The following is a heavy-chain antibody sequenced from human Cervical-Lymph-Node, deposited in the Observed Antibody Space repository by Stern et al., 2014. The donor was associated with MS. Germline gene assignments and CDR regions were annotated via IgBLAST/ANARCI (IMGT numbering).Heavy chain of an antibody. Sequence: DQLVQSGGGPVKPGGSLRLSCAASGFSFSRYNMNWVRQAPGKGLEWVSSIGGSGFPTFYSDSVKGRFTISRDNGVNSVYLQMDNLGADDTAVYYCAKDLFDYDTTGYPYDSWGQGTLVIVSS. CDR3: AKDLFDYDTTGYPYDS. V-gene: IGHV3-21*01. D-gene: IGHD3-22*01. J-gene: IGHJ5*01. CDR1: GFSFSRYN. CDR2: IGGSGFPT.